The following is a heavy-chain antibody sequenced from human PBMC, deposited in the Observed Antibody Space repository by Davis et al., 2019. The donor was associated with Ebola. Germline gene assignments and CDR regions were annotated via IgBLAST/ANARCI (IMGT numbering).Heavy chain of an antibody. CDR2: ISSSSSTI. CDR3: GSLPPRYVFDI. V-gene: IGHV3-48*01. Sequence: GESLKISCAASGFTFSSYSMNWVRQAPGKGLEWVSSISSSSSTIYYADSVKGRFTISRDNSKNTLYLQMNSLRAEDTAVYYCGSLPPRYVFDIWGQGTMVTVSS. J-gene: IGHJ3*02. CDR1: GFTFSSYS.